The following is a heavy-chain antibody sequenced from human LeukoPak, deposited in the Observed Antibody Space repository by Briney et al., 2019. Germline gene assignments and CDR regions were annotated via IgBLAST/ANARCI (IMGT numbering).Heavy chain of an antibody. CDR2: INPSGGST. D-gene: IGHD2-15*01. V-gene: IGHV1-46*01. CDR3: ARSPTGGGLDY. Sequence: ASVKVSCKASGYTFTSYYMHWARQAPGQGLEWMGIINPSGGSTSYAQKFQGRVTMTRDTSTSTVYMELSSLRSEDTAVYYCARSPTGGGLDYWGQGTLVTVSS. CDR1: GYTFTSYY. J-gene: IGHJ4*02.